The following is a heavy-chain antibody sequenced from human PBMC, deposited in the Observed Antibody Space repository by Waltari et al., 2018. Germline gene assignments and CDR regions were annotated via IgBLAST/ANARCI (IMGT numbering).Heavy chain of an antibody. V-gene: IGHV3-23*01. CDR2: LSGSGATT. CDR1: GFSFGGFG. CDR3: AKAFRGYSGSYFDN. Sequence: EVQLLESGGGLVQPGGSLRLSCAASGFSFGGFGMNWVRQAPGKGLEWVSGLSGSGATTYYADSVRGRFTVSRDNNRNTVYLQMNSLRAEDTAVYYCAKAFRGYSGSYFDNWGRGTLVAVSA. J-gene: IGHJ4*02. D-gene: IGHD5-12*01.